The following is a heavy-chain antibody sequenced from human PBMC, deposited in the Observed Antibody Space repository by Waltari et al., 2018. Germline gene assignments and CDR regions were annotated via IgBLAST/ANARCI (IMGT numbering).Heavy chain of an antibody. Sequence: VQLQESGPGLVKASETLSLTCTVPDGSISTYSWNRVRQPAGKGLEWIGRIYTTGSPTYNPSLRSRVTMSVDASKSQFSLKLTSVTAADTAVYYCASGPGKYFYYMDVWGKGTTVTVSS. J-gene: IGHJ6*03. CDR3: ASGPGKYFYYMDV. V-gene: IGHV4-4*07. CDR2: IYTTGSP. CDR1: DGSISTYS.